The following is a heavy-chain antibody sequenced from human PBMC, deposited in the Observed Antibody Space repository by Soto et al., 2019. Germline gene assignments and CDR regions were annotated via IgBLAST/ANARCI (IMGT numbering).Heavy chain of an antibody. CDR2: IRKDESKK. CDR3: ARDVFPGSDPLYLDAFDI. V-gene: IGHV3-7*05. CDR1: GFTFSDYW. J-gene: IGHJ3*02. Sequence: EVQLVESGGGLVQPGESLRLSCSASGFTFSDYWMTWVRQAPGKGLEWVANIRKDESKKSYLDSVRGRFTVSRDNARNSLYLQMDSLRAEDTALYYCARDVFPGSDPLYLDAFDIWGQGTMVTVSS. D-gene: IGHD3-16*01.